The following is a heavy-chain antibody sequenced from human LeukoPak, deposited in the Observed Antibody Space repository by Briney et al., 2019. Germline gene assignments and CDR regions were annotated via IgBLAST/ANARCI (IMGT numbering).Heavy chain of an antibody. CDR1: GFTFSSYA. CDR2: ISDTGDST. D-gene: IGHD6-19*01. V-gene: IGHV3-23*01. Sequence: GGSLRLSCAGSGFTFSSYAMHWVRQAPGKGLEWVSSISDTGDSTYYADSVKGRFTISRDNSKNTLYLQMNSLRAEDTAVYYCAKLIAVAGTDDYWGQGTLVTVSS. CDR3: AKLIAVAGTDDY. J-gene: IGHJ4*02.